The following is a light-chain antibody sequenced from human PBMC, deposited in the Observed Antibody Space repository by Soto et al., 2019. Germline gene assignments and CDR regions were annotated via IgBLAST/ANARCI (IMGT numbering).Light chain of an antibody. CDR1: QGIISY. CDR2: AAS. J-gene: IGKJ2*01. CDR3: QQLNR. V-gene: IGKV1-9*01. Sequence: IQLTQSPSSLSASVGDRVTITCRASQGIISYLAWYQQKPGKAPKLLIYAASTLESGVPSRFSGSGSGTDFTLTITRLQPEDFATYYWQQLNRFGQGTKVDIK.